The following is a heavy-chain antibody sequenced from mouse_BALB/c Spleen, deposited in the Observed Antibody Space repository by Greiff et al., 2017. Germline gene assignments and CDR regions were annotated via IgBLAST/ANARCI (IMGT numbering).Heavy chain of an antibody. CDR1: GFTFSSFG. Sequence: EVKLMESGGGLVQPGGSRKLSCAASGFTFSSFGMHWVRQAPEKGLEWVAYISSGSSTIYYADTVKGRFTISRDNPKNTLFLQMTSLRSEDTAMYYCARSLRLPYYFDYWGQGTTLTVSS. CDR2: ISSGSSTI. D-gene: IGHD1-2*01. J-gene: IGHJ2*01. CDR3: ARSLRLPYYFDY. V-gene: IGHV5-17*02.